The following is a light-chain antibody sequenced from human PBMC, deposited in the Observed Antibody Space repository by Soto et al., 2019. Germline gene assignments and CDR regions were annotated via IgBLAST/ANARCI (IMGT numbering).Light chain of an antibody. V-gene: IGKV3-15*01. J-gene: IGKJ1*01. CDR3: QQYNNWWT. Sequence: ELVMTQSPATLSVSPGERATLSCRAGQSVSSNLAWYQQKPSQAPRLLIYGASTRATGIPARFSGSGSGTEFTLTISSRQSEDFAVYYCQQYNNWWTFGQGTKVDIK. CDR2: GAS. CDR1: QSVSSN.